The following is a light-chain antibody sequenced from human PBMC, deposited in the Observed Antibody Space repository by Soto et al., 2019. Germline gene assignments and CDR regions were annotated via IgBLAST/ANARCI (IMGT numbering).Light chain of an antibody. Sequence: DLRMTQSPSTLSASVGDRVTITCRASQSIGSWLAWYQQKPGKAPRLLIYKASNLEGGVPSRFSGSGSGTDFTLTISSLQADDFATYYCQQYTDFSALTFGGGTKVEIK. J-gene: IGKJ4*01. CDR2: KAS. V-gene: IGKV1-5*03. CDR3: QQYTDFSALT. CDR1: QSIGSW.